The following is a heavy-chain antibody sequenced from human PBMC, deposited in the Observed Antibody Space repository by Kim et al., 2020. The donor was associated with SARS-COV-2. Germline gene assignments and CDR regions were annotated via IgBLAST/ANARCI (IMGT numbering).Heavy chain of an antibody. V-gene: IGHV3-23*01. J-gene: IGHJ6*02. Sequence: GGSLRLSCGASGFTFETYAMTWVRQVAGKGLQWVSSIVGSGGSTFYADSVEGRFTISRDNFNKKMYLEMSSLRADDTATYYCAKAIYCGADCYSYGLDVWGQGTTVPVS. CDR3: AKAIYCGADCYSYGLDV. CDR2: IVGSGGST. D-gene: IGHD2-21*01. CDR1: GFTFETYA.